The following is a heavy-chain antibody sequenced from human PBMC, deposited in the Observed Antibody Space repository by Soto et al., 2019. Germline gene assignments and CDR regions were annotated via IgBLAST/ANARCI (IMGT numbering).Heavy chain of an antibody. Sequence: EVQLVESGGGLVQPGRSLRLSCAASGFTFDDYAMHWVRQAPGKGLEWVSGISWNSGSIGYADSVKGRFTISRDNAKNSLYLQMNSLRAEDTALYYCAKDIAAAGRSSFDYWGQGTLVTFSS. J-gene: IGHJ4*02. D-gene: IGHD6-13*01. CDR3: AKDIAAAGRSSFDY. V-gene: IGHV3-9*01. CDR2: ISWNSGSI. CDR1: GFTFDDYA.